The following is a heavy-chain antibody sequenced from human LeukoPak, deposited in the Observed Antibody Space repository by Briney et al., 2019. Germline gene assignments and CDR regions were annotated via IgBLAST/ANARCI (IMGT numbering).Heavy chain of an antibody. CDR2: IYHSGST. Sequence: PSGTLSLTCAVSGGSISSSNWWSWVRQPPGKGLEWIGEIYHSGSTNYNPSLKSRVTISVDKSENQFSLKLSSVTAADTAVYYCARVAITFGGVIVYFDYWGQGTLVTVSS. CDR1: GGSISSSNW. J-gene: IGHJ4*02. V-gene: IGHV4-4*02. D-gene: IGHD3-16*02. CDR3: ARVAITFGGVIVYFDY.